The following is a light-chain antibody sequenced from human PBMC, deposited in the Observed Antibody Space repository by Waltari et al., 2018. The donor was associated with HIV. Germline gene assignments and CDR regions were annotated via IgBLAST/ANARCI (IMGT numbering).Light chain of an antibody. CDR1: SSNIGSYT. Sequence: QSELTQPPSASGTPGQRLTTSCSGSSSNIGSYTVNWYQQLPGTAPKLLIYANHQRPSGVPDRFSGSQADTSASLAIGGLQSEDEADYYCATWDASLSGPVFGGGTKLTVL. CDR2: ANH. V-gene: IGLV1-44*01. CDR3: ATWDASLSGPV. J-gene: IGLJ2*01.